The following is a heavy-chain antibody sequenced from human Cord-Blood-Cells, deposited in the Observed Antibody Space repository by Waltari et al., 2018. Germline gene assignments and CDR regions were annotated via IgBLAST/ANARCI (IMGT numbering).Heavy chain of an antibody. CDR2: IYYSGST. V-gene: IGHV4-59*01. Sequence: QVQLQESGPGLVKPSETLSLTCTVSGGSISSYYWSWIRQPPGKGLEWIGYIYYSGSTNSNPSRKSRVTISVDTSKNQFSLKLSSVTAADTAVYYCARDDWGSRVGLRGRGTLVTVSS. CDR1: GGSISSYY. D-gene: IGHD7-27*01. CDR3: ARDDWGSRVGL. J-gene: IGHJ2*01.